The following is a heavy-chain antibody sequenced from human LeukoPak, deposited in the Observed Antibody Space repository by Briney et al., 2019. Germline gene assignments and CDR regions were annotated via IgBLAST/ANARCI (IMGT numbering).Heavy chain of an antibody. Sequence: GGSLGLSCAASGFSFSDYWMTWVRQAPGKGLEWVANIKEDGSEKYYLDSVKGRFTISRDNGKNSLYLQMNSLRAEDTAVYYCATLDYWGQGTLVTVSS. CDR1: GFSFSDYW. V-gene: IGHV3-7*01. J-gene: IGHJ4*02. CDR2: IKEDGSEK. CDR3: ATLDY.